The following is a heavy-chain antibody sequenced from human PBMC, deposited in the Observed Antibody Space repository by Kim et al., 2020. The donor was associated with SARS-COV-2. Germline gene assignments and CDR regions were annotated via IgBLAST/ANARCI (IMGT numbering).Heavy chain of an antibody. Sequence: TYYNPSLKSRVTISVDTSKNQFSLKLSSVTAADTAVYYCARGENVPWFDPWGQGTLVTVSS. D-gene: IGHD3-10*02. V-gene: IGHV4-31*02. J-gene: IGHJ5*02. CDR2: T. CDR3: ARGENVPWFDP.